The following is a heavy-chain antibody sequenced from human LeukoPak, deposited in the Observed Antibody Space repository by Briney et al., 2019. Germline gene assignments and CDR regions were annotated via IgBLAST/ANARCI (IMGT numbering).Heavy chain of an antibody. CDR1: GYTFINYA. D-gene: IGHD6-19*01. CDR2: INAYNGDT. CDR3: ARGSSSDWPLEY. Sequence: ASVKVSCKASGYTFINYAIHWVRQAPGQRLEWMGWINAYNGDTEYSQKLQGSVTITKDTSASTAYMDLSTLRSEDTAVYYCARGSSSDWPLEYWGRGILVTVSS. V-gene: IGHV1-3*01. J-gene: IGHJ4*02.